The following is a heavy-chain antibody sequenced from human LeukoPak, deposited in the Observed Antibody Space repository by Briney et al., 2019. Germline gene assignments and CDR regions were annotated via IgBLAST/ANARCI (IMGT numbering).Heavy chain of an antibody. V-gene: IGHV4-4*09. D-gene: IGHD2/OR15-2a*01. CDR2: IYTSGST. CDR3: ARLQGTASRFRGFYWFDP. CDR1: GGSISSYF. J-gene: IGHJ5*02. Sequence: SETLSLTCTVSGGSISSYFWSWIRQPPGKGLEWIGYIYTSGSTNYNPSLQSRVTISIDTSKTRFSLKLTSVTASDTAVYYCARLQGTASRFRGFYWFDPWGQGTLVTVSS.